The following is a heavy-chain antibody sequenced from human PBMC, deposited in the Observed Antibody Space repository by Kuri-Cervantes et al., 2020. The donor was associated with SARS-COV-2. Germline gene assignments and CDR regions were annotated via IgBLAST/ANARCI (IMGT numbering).Heavy chain of an antibody. CDR1: GFTFSSYG. D-gene: IGHD1-26*01. Sequence: GESLKISCAASGFTFSSYGMHWVRQAPGKGLEWVAVISYDGSNKYYADPVKGRFTISRDNSKNTLYLQMNSLRAEDTAVYYCAKEYSGSWGYGYWGQGTLVTVSS. CDR2: ISYDGSNK. J-gene: IGHJ4*02. CDR3: AKEYSGSWGYGY. V-gene: IGHV3-30*18.